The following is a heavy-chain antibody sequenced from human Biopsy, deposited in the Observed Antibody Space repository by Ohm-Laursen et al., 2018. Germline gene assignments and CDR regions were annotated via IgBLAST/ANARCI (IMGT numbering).Heavy chain of an antibody. Sequence: SLRLSCSASGFSFSSYWMHWVRPGPGKGLVWVSRINIDGSTTRYADSVKGRFTISRDNAKNTLYLQMNSLGVEDSAVYYCARGICYITNWRAFDMWGQGTMVTVAS. CDR1: GFSFSSYW. CDR2: INIDGSTT. CDR3: ARGICYITNWRAFDM. V-gene: IGHV3-74*01. J-gene: IGHJ3*02. D-gene: IGHD1-1*01.